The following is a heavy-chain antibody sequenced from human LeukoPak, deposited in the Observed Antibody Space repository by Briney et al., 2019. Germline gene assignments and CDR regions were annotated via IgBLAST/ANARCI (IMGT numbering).Heavy chain of an antibody. Sequence: SGGSLRLSCAASGFTFSAYAMNWVRQAPGKGLEWVSGLTGSGDSTYYADSVRGRFTISRDNSKNKLYLQMNSLTAEDTAIYYCAKDLLDRFRKFDYWGQGTLVTVSS. J-gene: IGHJ4*02. CDR1: GFTFSAYA. D-gene: IGHD2-15*01. CDR3: AKDLLDRFRKFDY. V-gene: IGHV3-23*01. CDR2: LTGSGDST.